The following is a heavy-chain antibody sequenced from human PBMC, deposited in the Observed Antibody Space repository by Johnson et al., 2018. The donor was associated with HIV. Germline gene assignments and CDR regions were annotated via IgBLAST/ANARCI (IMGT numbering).Heavy chain of an antibody. Sequence: VQLVESGGGLVKPGGSLRLSCAASGFTFSNAWMSWVRQAPGKGLEWVGRIKSKTDGGTTDYAAPVKGRFTISRDDTKNTLYLQMNSLKTEDTAVYYCAREPGFETAPNDAFDIWGQGTMVSVSS. D-gene: IGHD3-9*01. V-gene: IGHV3-15*01. CDR2: IKSKTDGGTT. CDR1: GFTFSNAW. CDR3: AREPGFETAPNDAFDI. J-gene: IGHJ3*02.